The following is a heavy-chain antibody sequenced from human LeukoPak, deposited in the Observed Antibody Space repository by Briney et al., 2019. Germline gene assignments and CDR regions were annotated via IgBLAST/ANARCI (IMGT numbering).Heavy chain of an antibody. CDR1: GGSFSGYY. D-gene: IGHD3-10*01. V-gene: IGHV4-34*01. Sequence: TSETLSLTCAVYGGSFSGYYWSWIRQPPGKGLEWIGEINHSGSTNYNPSLKSRVTISVDTSKNQFSLKLSSVTAADTAVYYCARYGFGETDYMDVWGKGTTVTVSS. CDR3: ARYGFGETDYMDV. J-gene: IGHJ6*03. CDR2: INHSGST.